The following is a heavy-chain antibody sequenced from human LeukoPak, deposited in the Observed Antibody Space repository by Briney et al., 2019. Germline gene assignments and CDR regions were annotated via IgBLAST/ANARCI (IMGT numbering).Heavy chain of an antibody. CDR2: INPNSGGA. J-gene: IGHJ5*02. V-gene: IGHV1-2*02. Sequence: WASVKVSCKASGYTFTGYYMHWVRQAPGQGLEWMGWINPNSGGANYAQKFQGRVTMTRDTSISTAYMELSRLRSDDTAVYYCARARITMVRGVPHWFDPWGQGTLVTVSS. CDR3: ARARITMVRGVPHWFDP. D-gene: IGHD3-10*01. CDR1: GYTFTGYY.